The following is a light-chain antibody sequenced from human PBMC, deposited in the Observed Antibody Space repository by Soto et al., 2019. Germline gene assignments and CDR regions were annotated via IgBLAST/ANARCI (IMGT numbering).Light chain of an antibody. V-gene: IGLV2-14*01. CDR2: EVN. J-gene: IGLJ1*01. CDR3: SSYSIRTAYL. CDR1: SSDVGGYDY. Sequence: QSVLSQPASVSGSPGHSITISCTGTSSDVGGYDYVSWYQLHPGKAPKLMVFEVNNRPSGVSYRFSGSKSGNTASLTISGLQAEEEADSFCSSYSIRTAYLFGTGTKVTVL.